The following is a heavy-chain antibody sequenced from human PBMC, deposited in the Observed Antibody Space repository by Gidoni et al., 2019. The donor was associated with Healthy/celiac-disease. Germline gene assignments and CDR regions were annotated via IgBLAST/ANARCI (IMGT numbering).Heavy chain of an antibody. CDR2: ISGSGGST. D-gene: IGHD2-21*02. V-gene: IGHV3-23*01. Sequence: SGFTFSSYAMSWVRQAPGTGLEWVSAISGSGGSTYYADSVKGRFTISRDNSKNTLYLQMNSLRAEDTAVYYCAKHIVVVTVDFQHWGQGTLVTVSS. CDR1: GFTFSSYA. CDR3: AKHIVVVTVDFQH. J-gene: IGHJ1*01.